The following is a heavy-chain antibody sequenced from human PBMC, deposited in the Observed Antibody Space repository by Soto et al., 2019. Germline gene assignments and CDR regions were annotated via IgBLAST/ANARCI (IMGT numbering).Heavy chain of an antibody. Sequence: EVQLVESGGGLVKPGGTLRVSCAASGINLTNAWMSWVRQASGKGLEWVGRIKSKTDGGTTDYAAPVKGRVTISRDESKNTQFLQMSSLKTEDTGVYYCTTRSFKWLGVHYSGMDVWGQGTTVTVPS. CDR3: TTRSFKWLGVHYSGMDV. CDR1: GINLTNAW. V-gene: IGHV3-15*01. D-gene: IGHD6-19*01. CDR2: IKSKTDGGTT. J-gene: IGHJ6*01.